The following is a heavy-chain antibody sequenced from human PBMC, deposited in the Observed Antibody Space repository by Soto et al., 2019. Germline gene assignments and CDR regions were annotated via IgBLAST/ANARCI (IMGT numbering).Heavy chain of an antibody. Sequence: QLRLQESGSGVVETSESLSLTCTVFGASITYGGYSWIWIRQSPGRGLEWIGHITHLENTYFNPSFKSRLSMSIDRAKNQFSLKLTSMTAADKGRYFCVRGGGNDPFEYWGQGILVTVSS. V-gene: IGHV4-30-2*06. CDR2: ITHLENT. D-gene: IGHD5-12*01. CDR3: VRGGGNDPFEY. J-gene: IGHJ4*02. CDR1: GASITYGGYS.